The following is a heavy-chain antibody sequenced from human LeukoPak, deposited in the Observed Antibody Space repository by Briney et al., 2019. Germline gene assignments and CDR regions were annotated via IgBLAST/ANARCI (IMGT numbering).Heavy chain of an antibody. CDR2: ISGSGGST. CDR1: GFTFSSYA. Sequence: GGSLRLSCAASGFTFSSYAMSWVRQTPGKGLEWVSAISGSGGSTYYADSVKGRFTISRDNSKNTLYLQMNSLRAEDTAVYYCAKDLGYCSSTSCYRNYFDYWGQGTLVTVSS. D-gene: IGHD2-2*01. J-gene: IGHJ4*02. CDR3: AKDLGYCSSTSCYRNYFDY. V-gene: IGHV3-23*01.